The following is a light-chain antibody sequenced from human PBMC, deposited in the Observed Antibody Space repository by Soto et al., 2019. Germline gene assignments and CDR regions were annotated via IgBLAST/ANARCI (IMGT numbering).Light chain of an antibody. J-gene: IGLJ7*01. CDR1: SSDVGRYNY. CDR3: CSFTTTNCRV. Sequence: QSVLTQPASVSGSPGQSITISCTGTSSDVGRYNYVSWYQQHPGKAPKLMIFDVSNRPPGVSNRFSGSKSGNTASLTISGLQAEDEADYYCCSFTTTNCRVFGGGTQLTVL. V-gene: IGLV2-14*01. CDR2: DVS.